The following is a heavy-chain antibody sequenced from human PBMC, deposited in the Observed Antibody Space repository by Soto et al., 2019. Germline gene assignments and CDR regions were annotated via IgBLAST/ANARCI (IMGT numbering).Heavy chain of an antibody. J-gene: IGHJ5*02. CDR2: INADNGNT. D-gene: IGHD1-7*01. CDR1: GYTFTSYG. Sequence: VASVKVSCKASGYTFTSYGISWVRQAPGQRLEWMGWINADNGNTKYSQKFQGRVTITRDTSAGTAYMELSSLRSEDTAVYYCARDLVTTNPGTTSWFDPWGQGTLVTVSS. CDR3: ARDLVTTNPGTTSWFDP. V-gene: IGHV1-3*01.